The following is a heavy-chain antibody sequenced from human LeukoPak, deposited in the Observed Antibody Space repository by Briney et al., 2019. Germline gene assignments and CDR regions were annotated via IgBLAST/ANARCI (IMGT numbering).Heavy chain of an antibody. Sequence: GASVKVSCKASGYTFTGYYMHWVRHAPGQGLEWMGWINPNSGGTNYAQKFQGRVTMTRDTSISTAYMELSRLRSGDTAVYYCARETGDLSENAFDIWGQGTMVTVSS. D-gene: IGHD7-27*01. CDR1: GYTFTGYY. J-gene: IGHJ3*02. CDR3: ARETGDLSENAFDI. CDR2: INPNSGGT. V-gene: IGHV1-2*02.